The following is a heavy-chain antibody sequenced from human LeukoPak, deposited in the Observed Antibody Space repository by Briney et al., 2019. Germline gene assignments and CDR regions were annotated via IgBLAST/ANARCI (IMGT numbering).Heavy chain of an antibody. V-gene: IGHV1-8*01. J-gene: IGHJ5*02. CDR2: MNPNSGNT. D-gene: IGHD3-16*01. CDR1: GYTSTSYD. CDR3: ARVMLRRKNWFDP. Sequence: ASVKVSCKASGYTSTSYDINWVRQATGQGLEWMGWMNPNSGNTGYTQKFQGRVTMTRNTSISTAYMELSSLRSEDTAVYYCARVMLRRKNWFDPWGQGTLVTVSS.